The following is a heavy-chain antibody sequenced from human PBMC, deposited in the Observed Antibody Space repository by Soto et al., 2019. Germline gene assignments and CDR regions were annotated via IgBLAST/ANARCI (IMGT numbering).Heavy chain of an antibody. CDR3: ARVVILVPTASTHYYYHMDV. D-gene: IGHD2-2*01. V-gene: IGHV1-69*01. CDR1: GGTFSNYA. J-gene: IGHJ6*02. CDR2: IIPIVGTG. Sequence: QVQLVQSGAEVRKPGSSVTVSCKASGGTFSNYAISWVRQAPGQGLEWMGGIIPIVGTGSYAQKFQGRVTITADEPTITAYMEQSSLRFEDTAVYYCARVVILVPTASTHYYYHMDVWGPGTTVTVSS.